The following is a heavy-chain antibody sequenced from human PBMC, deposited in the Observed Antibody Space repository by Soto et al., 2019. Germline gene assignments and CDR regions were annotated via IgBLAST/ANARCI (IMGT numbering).Heavy chain of an antibody. V-gene: IGHV3-33*01. J-gene: IGHJ6*02. CDR3: ARDIERGVQVPEYSPGMDV. D-gene: IGHD1-1*01. CDR2: IWYDGSNK. Sequence: QVQLVESGGGVVQPGRSLRLSCAASGFTFSSYGMHWVRQAPGKGLEWVAVIWYDGSNKYYADSVKGRFTISRDNSKNTLYLQMNSLRAEDTAVYYCARDIERGVQVPEYSPGMDVWGQGTTVTVSS. CDR1: GFTFSSYG.